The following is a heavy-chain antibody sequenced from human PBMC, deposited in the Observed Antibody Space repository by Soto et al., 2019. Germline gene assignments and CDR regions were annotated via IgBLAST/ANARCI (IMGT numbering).Heavy chain of an antibody. CDR3: ARHEGPTYYDSSGYTNWFDP. V-gene: IGHV5-51*01. CDR1: GYSFTSYW. J-gene: IGHJ5*02. D-gene: IGHD3-22*01. Sequence: PGESLKISCKGSGYSFTSYWIGWVRQMPGKGLEWMGIIYPGDSDTRYSPSFQGQVTISADKSISTAYLQWSSLKASDTAMYYCARHEGPTYYDSSGYTNWFDPWGQGTLVTVSS. CDR2: IYPGDSDT.